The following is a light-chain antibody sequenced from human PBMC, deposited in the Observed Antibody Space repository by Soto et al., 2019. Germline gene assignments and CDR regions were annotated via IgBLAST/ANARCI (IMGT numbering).Light chain of an antibody. Sequence: EVVLTQSPGTLSLSPGERATLSCRASQSVSSSYLAWYQQKPGQAPSLLIYGASRRATGIPDRFSGSGSGTDFTLTISNVEPEDFAVYYCQQRSDWPWTFGQGTKVDIK. CDR1: QSVSSSY. CDR2: GAS. V-gene: IGKV3D-20*02. J-gene: IGKJ1*01. CDR3: QQRSDWPWT.